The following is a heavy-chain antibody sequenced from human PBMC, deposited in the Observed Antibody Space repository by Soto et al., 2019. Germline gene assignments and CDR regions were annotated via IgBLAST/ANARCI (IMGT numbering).Heavy chain of an antibody. D-gene: IGHD3-22*01. CDR2: ISNDGTNK. J-gene: IGHJ2*01. Sequence: QVQLVESGGGVVQPGSSLRLSCAASGFTFSNYGMHWVRQAPGKGLEGVAVISNDGTNKYYADSVKGRFTISRDNSKNTLYLQMNSLRAEDTAVYYCAKSYYDSSGYYSWYFDLWGRGTLVTVSS. CDR1: GFTFSNYG. CDR3: AKSYYDSSGYYSWYFDL. V-gene: IGHV3-30*18.